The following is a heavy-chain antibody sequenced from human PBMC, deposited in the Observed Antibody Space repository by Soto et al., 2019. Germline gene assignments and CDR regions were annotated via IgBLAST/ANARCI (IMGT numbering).Heavy chain of an antibody. CDR2: ISGSGGST. Sequence: EVQLLESGGGLVQPGGSLRLSCAASGFTFSSYAMSWVRQAPGKGLEWVSAISGSGGSTYYADSVKGRFTISRDNSKNTLYLQMKSLRAEDTAVYDCAKIPHSSSWYLDAFDIWGQGTMVTVSS. CDR1: GFTFSSYA. D-gene: IGHD6-13*01. J-gene: IGHJ3*02. CDR3: AKIPHSSSWYLDAFDI. V-gene: IGHV3-23*01.